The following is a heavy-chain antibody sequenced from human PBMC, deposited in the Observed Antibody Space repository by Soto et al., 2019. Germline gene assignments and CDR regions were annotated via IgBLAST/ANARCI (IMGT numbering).Heavy chain of an antibody. J-gene: IGHJ4*02. D-gene: IGHD3-3*01. CDR1: GFTFYDYA. Sequence: SLKISCAASGFTFYDYAMHWVRQAPGKGLEWVSGISWNSGSIGYADSVKGRFTISRDNAKNSLYLQMNSLRAEDTALYYCAKDPGGYYDFWSGYFDYWGQGTLVTVSS. V-gene: IGHV3-9*01. CDR3: AKDPGGYYDFWSGYFDY. CDR2: ISWNSGSI.